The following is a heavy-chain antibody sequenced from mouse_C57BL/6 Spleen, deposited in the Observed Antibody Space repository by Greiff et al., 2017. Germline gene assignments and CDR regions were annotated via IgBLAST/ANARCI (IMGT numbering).Heavy chain of an antibody. CDR2: ISNGGGST. D-gene: IGHD1-1*01. CDR3: ARQEALLLRYAMDY. V-gene: IGHV5-12*01. Sequence: EVMLVESGGGLVQPGGSLKLSCAASGFTFSDYYMYWVRQTPEKRLEWVAYISNGGGSTYYPDTVKGRFTISRDNAKNTLYLQMSRLKSEDTAMYYCARQEALLLRYAMDYWGQGTSVTVSS. J-gene: IGHJ4*01. CDR1: GFTFSDYY.